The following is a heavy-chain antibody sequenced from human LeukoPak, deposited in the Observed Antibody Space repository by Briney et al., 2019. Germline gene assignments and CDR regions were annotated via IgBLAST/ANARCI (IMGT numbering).Heavy chain of an antibody. CDR1: GFTFSSYA. Sequence: GGSLRLSCAASGFTFSSYAMSWVRQAPGKGLEWVSAISGSGDSTYYADSVKGRFTISRDNSKNTLYLQMNSLRAEDTAVYYCAKDGEPYRSLYYFDYWGQGTLVTVSS. D-gene: IGHD3-10*01. V-gene: IGHV3-23*01. CDR3: AKDGEPYRSLYYFDY. J-gene: IGHJ4*02. CDR2: ISGSGDST.